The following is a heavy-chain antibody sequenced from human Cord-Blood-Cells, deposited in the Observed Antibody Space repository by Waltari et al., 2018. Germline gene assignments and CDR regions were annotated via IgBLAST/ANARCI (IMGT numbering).Heavy chain of an antibody. Sequence: QVQLVQSGAEVKKPGASVTVSCKPSGYTSTRYAINMVRQATGQGLGGMGWMNPNSGNTGYAQKFQGRVTITRNTSISTAYMELSSLRSEDTAVYYCARGLRGSGSYYFDYWGQGTLVTVSS. CDR3: ARGLRGSGSYYFDY. J-gene: IGHJ4*02. CDR1: GYTSTRYA. CDR2: MNPNSGNT. V-gene: IGHV1-8*03. D-gene: IGHD3-10*01.